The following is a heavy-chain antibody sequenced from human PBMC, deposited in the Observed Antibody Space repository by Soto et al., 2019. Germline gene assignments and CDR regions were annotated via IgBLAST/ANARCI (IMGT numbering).Heavy chain of an antibody. J-gene: IGHJ4*02. CDR2: IIPIFGTA. D-gene: IGHD2-15*01. CDR3: EAYCSGGSCYSAGRLAY. Sequence: ASVKVSCKASGGPFSSYAISWVRQAPGQGLEWMGGIIPIFGTANYAQKFQGRVTITADESTSTAYMELSSLRSEDTAVYYCEAYCSGGSCYSAGRLAYLGQGTLVTVSS. CDR1: GGPFSSYA. V-gene: IGHV1-69*13.